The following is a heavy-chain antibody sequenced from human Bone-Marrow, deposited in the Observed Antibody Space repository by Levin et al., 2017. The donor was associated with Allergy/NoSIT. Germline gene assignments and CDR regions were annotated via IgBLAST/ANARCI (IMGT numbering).Heavy chain of an antibody. CDR2: ISGNDGST. J-gene: IGHJ5*01. CDR3: AKDRLSVMTTISTHWFDP. CDR1: GFTFSSYA. D-gene: IGHD4-11*01. V-gene: IGHV3-23*01. Sequence: GASVKVSCAASGFTFSSYAMSWVRQAPGKGLEWVSAISGNDGSTYYADSVKGRFTVSRDNSKNTLYLQMESLRAEDTAVYYCAKDRLSVMTTISTHWFDPWGQGTLVTVSS.